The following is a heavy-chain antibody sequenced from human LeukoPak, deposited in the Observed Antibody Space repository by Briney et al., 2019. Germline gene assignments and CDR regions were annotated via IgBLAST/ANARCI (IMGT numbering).Heavy chain of an antibody. V-gene: IGHV1-2*02. CDR3: AKGVVVAADGHWFDP. CDR2: INPNSGGT. J-gene: IGHJ5*02. D-gene: IGHD2-15*01. Sequence: ASVKVSCKASGYTFTGYYMHWVRQAPGQGLEWMGWINPNSGGTNYAQKFQGRVTMTRDTSISTAYMELSRLRSDDTAVYYCAKGVVVAADGHWFDPWGQGTLATVSS. CDR1: GYTFTGYY.